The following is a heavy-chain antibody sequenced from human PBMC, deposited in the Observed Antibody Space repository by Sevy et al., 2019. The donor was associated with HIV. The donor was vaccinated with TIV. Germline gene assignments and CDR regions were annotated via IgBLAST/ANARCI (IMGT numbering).Heavy chain of an antibody. CDR1: GFAFSTYS. D-gene: IGHD6-19*01. J-gene: IGHJ4*02. Sequence: GGSLRLSCAASGFAFSTYSMNWVRQAPGKGLEWISYITLSGSTMYYADSVKGRFTISRDNAKNSLYLQMNSLRAEDTAVYYCARDRQGITVAGTAIDYWGQGTLVTVSS. CDR2: ITLSGSTM. CDR3: ARDRQGITVAGTAIDY. V-gene: IGHV3-48*04.